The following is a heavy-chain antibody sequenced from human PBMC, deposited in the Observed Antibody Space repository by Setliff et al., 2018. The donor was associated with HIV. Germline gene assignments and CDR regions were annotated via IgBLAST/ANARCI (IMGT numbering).Heavy chain of an antibody. D-gene: IGHD2-8*01. CDR3: ARDWGMVYASSHYYMDV. J-gene: IGHJ6*03. V-gene: IGHV1-2*02. Sequence: GASVKVSCKASGYSFTDYFIHWVRQAPGQGLEWMGWISPDNAGTRIPRTFRGRVTLTRDTSINTDYIDLSGLRSDDTAMDFCARDWGMVYASSHYYMDVWGKGTTVTSP. CDR2: ISPDNAGT. CDR1: GYSFTDYF.